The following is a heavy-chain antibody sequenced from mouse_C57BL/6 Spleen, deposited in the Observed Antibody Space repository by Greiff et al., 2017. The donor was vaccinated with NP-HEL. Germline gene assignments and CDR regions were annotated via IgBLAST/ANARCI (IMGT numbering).Heavy chain of an antibody. J-gene: IGHJ1*03. V-gene: IGHV1-69*01. CDR2: IDPSDSYT. D-gene: IGHD1-1*01. Sequence: VQLQQSGAELVMPGASVKLSCKASGYTFTSYWMHWVKQRPGQGLEWIGEIDPSDSYTNYNQKFKGKSTLTVDKSSSTAYMQLISLTSEDSAVYYCARGGITTVPWYFDVWGTGTTVTVSS. CDR1: GYTFTSYW. CDR3: ARGGITTVPWYFDV.